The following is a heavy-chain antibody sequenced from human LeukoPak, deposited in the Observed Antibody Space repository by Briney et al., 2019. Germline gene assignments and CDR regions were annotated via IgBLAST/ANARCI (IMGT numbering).Heavy chain of an antibody. CDR3: VKDRGYCSSTSCEYYYYYAMDD. CDR2: ISYDGSNK. Sequence: GGSLRLSCAASGFTFSSYGMHWVRQAPGKGLEWVAVISYDGSNKYYADSVKGRFTISRDNSKNTLYLQMNSLRAEDTAVYYCVKDRGYCSSTSCEYYYYYAMDDWGQGTTVTVSS. V-gene: IGHV3-30*18. CDR1: GFTFSSYG. D-gene: IGHD2-2*01. J-gene: IGHJ6*02.